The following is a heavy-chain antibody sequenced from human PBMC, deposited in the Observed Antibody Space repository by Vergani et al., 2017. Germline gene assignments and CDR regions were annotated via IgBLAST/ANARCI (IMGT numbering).Heavy chain of an antibody. Sequence: QVQLVQSGAEVKKPGASVKVSCKASGYTFTSYGISWVRQAPGQGLEWMGWISAYNGNTNYAQKLQGRVTMTTDTSTSTAYMELRSLRSDDTAVYYCARDLSHITIFGVVSPHEIDYWGQGTLVTVSS. CDR3: ARDLSHITIFGVVSPHEIDY. CDR1: GYTFTSYG. V-gene: IGHV1-18*01. CDR2: ISAYNGNT. D-gene: IGHD3-3*01. J-gene: IGHJ4*02.